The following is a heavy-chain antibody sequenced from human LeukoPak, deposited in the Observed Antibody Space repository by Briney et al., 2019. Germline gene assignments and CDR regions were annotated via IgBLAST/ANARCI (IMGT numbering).Heavy chain of an antibody. Sequence: PGGTLRLSCAASGFTFSSYAMSWVRQAPGKGLEWVSAISGSDGSTYFADSVKGRFTISRDNSKNTLYLQMNSLRAEDTAVYYCAKPRYPAVTTDYFDYWGQGTLVTVSS. J-gene: IGHJ4*02. V-gene: IGHV3-23*01. CDR1: GFTFSSYA. CDR2: ISGSDGST. D-gene: IGHD4-17*01. CDR3: AKPRYPAVTTDYFDY.